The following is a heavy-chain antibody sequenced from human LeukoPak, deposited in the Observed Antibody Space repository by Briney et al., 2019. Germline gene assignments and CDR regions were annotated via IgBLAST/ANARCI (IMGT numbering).Heavy chain of an antibody. Sequence: PSQTLSLTCTVSGASLSGGSFYWNWIRQHPGEGLEWIGNILYTGNAYYNPSLKSRVSISVDTSKNQFSLRLSSVTAADTAVYYCARAPRGGYVGYSFDFWGRGTLVTVSS. CDR1: GASLSGGSFY. V-gene: IGHV4-31*03. J-gene: IGHJ4*02. CDR3: ARAPRGGYVGYSFDF. CDR2: ILYTGNA. D-gene: IGHD2-15*01.